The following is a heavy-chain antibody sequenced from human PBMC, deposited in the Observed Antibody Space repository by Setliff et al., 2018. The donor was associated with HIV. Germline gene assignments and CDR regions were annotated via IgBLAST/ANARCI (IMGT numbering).Heavy chain of an antibody. CDR1: GDSISSSGYW. CDR2: GSYSGST. Sequence: SETLSLTCTVSGDSISSSGYWWGWIRQPPGKGLEWIGIGSYSGSTYYNPSLKSRVTISVDTSKNQFSLKLTSVTAADTAVYYCARQSITIFGVVISGFDPWGQGTLVTVSS. J-gene: IGHJ5*02. V-gene: IGHV4-39*01. D-gene: IGHD3-3*01. CDR3: ARQSITIFGVVISGFDP.